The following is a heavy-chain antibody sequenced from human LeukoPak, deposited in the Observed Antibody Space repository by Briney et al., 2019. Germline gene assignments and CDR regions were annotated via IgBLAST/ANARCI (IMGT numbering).Heavy chain of an antibody. CDR1: GFTFSSYG. Sequence: GRSLRLSCAASGFTFSSYGMHWVRQAPGKGLEWVAVISYDGSNKYYADSVKGRFTISRDNSKNTLYLQMNSLRAEDTAVYYCAKDGGHSSGPTFDYWGQGTLVTVSS. D-gene: IGHD3-22*01. J-gene: IGHJ4*02. CDR2: ISYDGSNK. CDR3: AKDGGHSSGPTFDY. V-gene: IGHV3-30*18.